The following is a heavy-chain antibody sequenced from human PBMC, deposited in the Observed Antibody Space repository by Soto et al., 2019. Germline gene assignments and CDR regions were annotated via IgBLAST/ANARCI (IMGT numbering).Heavy chain of an antibody. CDR3: ARDSGKYSSSSGYGY. Sequence: GGSLRLSCAAPGFSFSDYALNWVRQAPGKGLEWVALISFEGTYKYYADSVKGRFTISRDNSKKTVYLQMNSLRLEDTAVYYCARDSGKYSSSSGYGYWGHGTLVTVSS. CDR2: ISFEGTYK. D-gene: IGHD6-6*01. J-gene: IGHJ4*01. V-gene: IGHV3-30-3*01. CDR1: GFSFSDYA.